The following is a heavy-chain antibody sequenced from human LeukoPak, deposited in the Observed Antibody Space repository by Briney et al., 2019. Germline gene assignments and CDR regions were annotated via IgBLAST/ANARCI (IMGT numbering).Heavy chain of an antibody. J-gene: IGHJ3*01. CDR3: ARDIAPSAIPDAFDF. D-gene: IGHD2-2*02. Sequence: PGGSLRLSCAASGFIFDSYSMNWVRQAPGKRLEWVSYISSGGSTINYADSVKGRFAISRDNAKNSLYLQMNSLRAEDTAVYYCARDIAPSAIPDAFDFWGQGTMVTVSS. V-gene: IGHV3-48*01. CDR2: ISSGGSTI. CDR1: GFIFDSYS.